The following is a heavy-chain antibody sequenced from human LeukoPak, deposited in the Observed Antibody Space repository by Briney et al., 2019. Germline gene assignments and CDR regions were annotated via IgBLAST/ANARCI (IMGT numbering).Heavy chain of an antibody. CDR1: GYTFTDYY. CDR2: INPKRGVT. Sequence: ASVKVSCKASGYTFTDYYIHWMRQAPGQGLEWVGWINPKRGVTTYAQKFQGRVTMTRDTSITTAYMELTRLRSDDTTIYYCARERNYGDYGNVFDVWGQGTKVTVSS. D-gene: IGHD4-17*01. CDR3: ARERNYGDYGNVFDV. V-gene: IGHV1-2*02. J-gene: IGHJ3*01.